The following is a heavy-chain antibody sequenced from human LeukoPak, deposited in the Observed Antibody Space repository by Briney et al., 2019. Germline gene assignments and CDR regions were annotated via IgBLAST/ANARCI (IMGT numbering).Heavy chain of an antibody. CDR3: ARLRAAADSPNDY. Sequence: GESLKISCKGSRYSFTSYWIGWVRQMPGKGLEWMGIIYPGDSDTRYSPSFQGQVTISADKSISTAYLQWSSLKASDTATYYCARLRAAADSPNDYWGQGTLVTVSS. V-gene: IGHV5-51*01. D-gene: IGHD6-13*01. J-gene: IGHJ4*02. CDR1: RYSFTSYW. CDR2: IYPGDSDT.